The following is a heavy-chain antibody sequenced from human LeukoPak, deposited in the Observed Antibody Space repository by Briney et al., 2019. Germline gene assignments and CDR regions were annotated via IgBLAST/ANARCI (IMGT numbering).Heavy chain of an antibody. CDR2: IWYDGSNK. CDR3: ATYRQWELLRWDY. V-gene: IGHV3-33*01. D-gene: IGHD1-26*01. Sequence: PGRSLRLSCAASGFTFGSYGMHWVRQAPGKGLEWVAVIWYDGSNKYYADSVKGRFTISRDNSKNTLYLQMNSLRAEDTAVYYCATYRQWELLRWDYWGQGTLVTVSS. J-gene: IGHJ4*02. CDR1: GFTFGSYG.